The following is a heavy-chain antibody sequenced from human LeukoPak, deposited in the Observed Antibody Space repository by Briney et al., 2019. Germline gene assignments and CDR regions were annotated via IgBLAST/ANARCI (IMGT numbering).Heavy chain of an antibody. V-gene: IGHV6-1*01. D-gene: IGHD3-3*01. CDR3: GRDYDAGIDL. CDR2: TYYRSKWYN. Sequence: SQTPSLTCAISGDSVSSNGAAWNWVRQSPSRGLEWLGRTYYRSKWYNEYAVSVKSRITINPDTSKNQFSLQLNSVTPEDTALYYCGRDYDAGIDLWGQGTLVTVSS. CDR1: GDSVSSNGAA. J-gene: IGHJ5*02.